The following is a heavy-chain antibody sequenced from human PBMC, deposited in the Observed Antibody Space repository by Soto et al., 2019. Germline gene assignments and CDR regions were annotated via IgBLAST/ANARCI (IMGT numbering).Heavy chain of an antibody. V-gene: IGHV3-30-3*01. Sequence: QVQLVESGGGVVQPGRSLRLSCAASGFTFSSYAMHWVRQAPGKGLEWVAVISYDGSNKYYADSVKGRFTISRDNSKNPLDLPMDSLRAEDTAVYYWAGGDPWGCFDLWGRGNLVTVSS. J-gene: IGHJ2*01. D-gene: IGHD2-21*01. CDR3: AGGDPWGCFDL. CDR2: ISYDGSNK. CDR1: GFTFSSYA.